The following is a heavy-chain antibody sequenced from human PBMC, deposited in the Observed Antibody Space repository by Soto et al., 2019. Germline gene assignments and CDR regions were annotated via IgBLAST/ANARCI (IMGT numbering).Heavy chain of an antibody. CDR3: ARLTSDLANHLIDY. J-gene: IGHJ4*02. CDR1: GGSISSSSYY. Sequence: PSETLSLTCTVSGGSISSSSYYWGWIRQPPGKGLEWIGSIYYSGSTYYNPSLKSRVTISVDTSKNQFSLKLSSVTAADTAVYYCARLTSDLANHLIDYWGQGTLVTVSS. V-gene: IGHV4-39*01. D-gene: IGHD4-4*01. CDR2: IYYSGST.